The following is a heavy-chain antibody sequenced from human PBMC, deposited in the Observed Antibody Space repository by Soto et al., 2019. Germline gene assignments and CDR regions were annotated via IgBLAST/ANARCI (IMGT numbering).Heavy chain of an antibody. Sequence: SETLSLTCTVSGGSISSSNYFWGWIRQPPGKGLEWIGSMYYSGSTYYNPSLKSRVTISVDTSKNQFSLNLSSVTAADTAVYYCARAPLNWGQGTLVTVS. CDR2: MYYSGST. V-gene: IGHV4-39*07. J-gene: IGHJ4*02. CDR1: GGSISSSNYF. CDR3: ARAPLN.